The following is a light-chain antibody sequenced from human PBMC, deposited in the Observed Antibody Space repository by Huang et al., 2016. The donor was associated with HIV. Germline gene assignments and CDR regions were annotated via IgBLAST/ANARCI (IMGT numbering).Light chain of an antibody. V-gene: IGKV3-11*01. CDR2: DTS. J-gene: IGKJ4*01. CDR1: QSVGNY. CDR3: QQRSSGVT. Sequence: IVLTQSPATLSWYPVERVTLSCRASQSVGNYIAWYQQHPGQSPKLLIYDTSTRATGTPVRFSGSGSGTDFTLTISSLESEDFAVYYCQQRSSGVTFGGGTKV.